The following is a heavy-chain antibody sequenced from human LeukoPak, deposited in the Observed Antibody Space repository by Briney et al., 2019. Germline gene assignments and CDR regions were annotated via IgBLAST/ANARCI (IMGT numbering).Heavy chain of an antibody. D-gene: IGHD2-15*01. CDR1: GYSFTIYW. CDR2: IYPGDSDV. Sequence: GESLKISCEGSGYSFTIYWIGWVRQMPGKGLGWMGIIYPGDSDVRYNPSFQGQVTISADKSIKTAYLQWSSLKASDTAMNYCARLYRYCSGGDCYPYYFDNWGQGTLVTVSS. V-gene: IGHV5-51*01. CDR3: ARLYRYCSGGDCYPYYFDN. J-gene: IGHJ4*02.